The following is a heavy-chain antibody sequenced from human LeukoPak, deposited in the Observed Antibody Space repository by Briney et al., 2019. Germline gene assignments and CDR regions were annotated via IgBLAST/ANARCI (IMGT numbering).Heavy chain of an antibody. CDR2: IWYDGSNK. J-gene: IGHJ4*02. Sequence: GGSLRLSCAASGFTLSTYGMHWVRQAPGKGLEWVAAIWYDGSNKFYADSVKGRFTISRDNSKNTMYLQMNSLRAEDTAVYYCARGDFGVTFGGVFDYWGQGTLVTVSS. CDR1: GFTLSTYG. CDR3: ARGDFGVTFGGVFDY. V-gene: IGHV3-33*08. D-gene: IGHD3-16*01.